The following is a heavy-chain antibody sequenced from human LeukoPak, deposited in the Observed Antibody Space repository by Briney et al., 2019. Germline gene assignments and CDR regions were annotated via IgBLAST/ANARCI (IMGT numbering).Heavy chain of an antibody. CDR1: GFTFSSYS. V-gene: IGHV3-21*01. CDR3: TTGMYYDFWSGYYTTTDY. D-gene: IGHD3-3*01. Sequence: TGGSLRLSCAASGFTFSSYSMNWVRQAPGKGLEWVSSISSSTIYIYYADSVKGRFTISRDNAKNSLYLQMNSLRAEDTAVYYCTTGMYYDFWSGYYTTTDYWGQGTLVTVSS. J-gene: IGHJ4*02. CDR2: ISSSTIYI.